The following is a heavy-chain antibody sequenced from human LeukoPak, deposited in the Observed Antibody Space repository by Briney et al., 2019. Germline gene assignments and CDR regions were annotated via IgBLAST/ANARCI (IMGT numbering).Heavy chain of an antibody. CDR2: IWYDGSNK. J-gene: IGHJ4*02. D-gene: IGHD3-22*01. V-gene: IGHV3-30*02. CDR3: AKDRITMIVVVTLDSDY. CDR1: GFTFSSYG. Sequence: GGSLRLSCAASGFTFSSYGMHWVRQAPGKGLEWVAVIWYDGSNKYYADSVKGRFTISRDNSKNTLYLQMNSLRAEDTAVYYCAKDRITMIVVVTLDSDYWGQGTLVTVSS.